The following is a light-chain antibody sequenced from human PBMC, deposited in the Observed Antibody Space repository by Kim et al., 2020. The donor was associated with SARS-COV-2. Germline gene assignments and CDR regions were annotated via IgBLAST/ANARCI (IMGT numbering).Light chain of an antibody. CDR1: QSVLYSSNNKNY. CDR3: QQYYSTPHT. J-gene: IGKJ2*01. Sequence: DIVMTQSPDSLAVSLGERATINCKSSQSVLYSSNNKNYLAWYQQKPGQPPKLLIYWASTRESGVPDRFSGSGSGTDLTLTISSLQAEDVAVYYCQQYYSTPHTFGQGTKLEI. CDR2: WAS. V-gene: IGKV4-1*01.